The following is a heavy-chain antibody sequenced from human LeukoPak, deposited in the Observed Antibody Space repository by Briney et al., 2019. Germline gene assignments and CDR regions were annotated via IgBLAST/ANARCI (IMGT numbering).Heavy chain of an antibody. D-gene: IGHD5-24*01. CDR2: TYTDGST. CDR3: ARGDCYNYNFDY. CDR1: GFTVSTNY. V-gene: IGHV3-53*04. Sequence: GGSLRLSCAAPGFTVSTNYMTWVRQAPGKGLEWVSVTYTDGSTYYADSVKGRFTISRHNSKNTVYLQMNSLRAEDTAVYYCARGDCYNYNFDYWGQGTLVTVSS. J-gene: IGHJ4*02.